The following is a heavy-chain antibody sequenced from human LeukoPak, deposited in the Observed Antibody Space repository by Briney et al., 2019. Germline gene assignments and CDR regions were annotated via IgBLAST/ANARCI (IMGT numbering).Heavy chain of an antibody. J-gene: IGHJ2*01. Sequence: PSETLSLTCAVYGGSFSGYYWSWIRQPPGKGLEWIGEINHSGSTNYNPSLKSRVTISVDTSKNQFSLKLSSVTAADTAVYYCARPRATVRDWYFDLWGRGTLVTVSS. CDR1: GGSFSGYY. V-gene: IGHV4-34*01. CDR3: ARPRATVRDWYFDL. D-gene: IGHD4-17*01. CDR2: INHSGST.